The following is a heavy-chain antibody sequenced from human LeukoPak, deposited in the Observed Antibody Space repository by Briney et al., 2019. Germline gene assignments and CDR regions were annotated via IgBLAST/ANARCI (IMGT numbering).Heavy chain of an antibody. CDR1: GGSFSGYY. Sequence: ASETLSLTCAVYGGSFSGYYWSWIRQPPGKGLEWIGEINHSGSTNYNPSLKSRVTISVDTSKNQFSLKLSSVTAADTAVYYCARPRKYYYDSSGYSSWGFDYWGQGTLVTVSS. J-gene: IGHJ4*02. V-gene: IGHV4-34*01. CDR2: INHSGST. CDR3: ARPRKYYYDSSGYSSWGFDY. D-gene: IGHD3-22*01.